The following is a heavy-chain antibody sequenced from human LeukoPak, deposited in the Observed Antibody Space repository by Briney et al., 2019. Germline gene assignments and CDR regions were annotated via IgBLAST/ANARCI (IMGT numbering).Heavy chain of an antibody. CDR1: GYTFTGYY. V-gene: IGHV1-2*02. D-gene: IGHD3-10*01. CDR2: ISPNSGGT. J-gene: IGHJ4*02. Sequence: GGSLRLSCKASGYTFTGYYMHWVRQAPGQGLEWMGWISPNSGGTNYAQKFQGRVTMTRDTSISTAYMELSRLRSDDTAVYYCARQITMVRGVIINDYWGQGTLVTVSS. CDR3: ARQITMVRGVIINDY.